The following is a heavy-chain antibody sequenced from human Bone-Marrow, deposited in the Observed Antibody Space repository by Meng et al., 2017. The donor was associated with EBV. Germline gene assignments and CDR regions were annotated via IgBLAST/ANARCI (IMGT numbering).Heavy chain of an antibody. V-gene: IGHV3-74*01. Sequence: VGSGGGGVQPGGSLRPSCAGFEFTFSSYWMHWVRQAPGKGLVWVSRINSDGSSTSYADSVKGRFSISRDNAKNTLYLQMNSLTVDDTAIYYCVRGYGGSYLGGDHWGQGTLVTVSS. J-gene: IGHJ5*02. CDR2: INSDGSST. CDR1: EFTFSSYW. CDR3: VRGYGGSYLGGDH. D-gene: IGHD1-26*01.